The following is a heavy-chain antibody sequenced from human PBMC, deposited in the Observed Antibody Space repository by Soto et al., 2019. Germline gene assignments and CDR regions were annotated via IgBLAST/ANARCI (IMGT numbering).Heavy chain of an antibody. Sequence: ASVQVSCKVSGYTLTELSMHWVRQAPGKGLEWMGGFDPEDGETIYAQKFQGRVTMTEDTSTDTAYMELSSLRSEDTAVYYCASPTVTTAGWYFDLWGRGTLVTVSS. CDR3: ASPTVTTAGWYFDL. CDR1: GYTLTELS. J-gene: IGHJ2*01. D-gene: IGHD4-17*01. CDR2: FDPEDGET. V-gene: IGHV1-24*01.